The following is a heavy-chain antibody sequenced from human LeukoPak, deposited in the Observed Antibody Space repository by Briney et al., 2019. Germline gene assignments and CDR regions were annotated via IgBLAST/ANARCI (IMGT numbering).Heavy chain of an antibody. V-gene: IGHV4-59*12. Sequence: SETLSLTCSVSGGSITSYYWSWIRQPPGKGLEWIGYIYYSGSTNYNPSLKSRVTISVDTSKNQFSLKLSSVTAADTAVYYCARDRDCHFDYWGQGTLVTVSS. CDR3: ARDRDCHFDY. CDR2: IYYSGST. D-gene: IGHD2-21*02. CDR1: GGSITSYY. J-gene: IGHJ4*02.